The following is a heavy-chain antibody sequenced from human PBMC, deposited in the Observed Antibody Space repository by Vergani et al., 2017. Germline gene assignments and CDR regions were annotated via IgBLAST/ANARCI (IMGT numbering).Heavy chain of an antibody. CDR2: LTGGGGST. Sequence: EVQLLESGGSLKQPGGSVRLSCAASGFTFSTYAMHWVRQAPGKGLEWVSALTGGGGSTYYADSFKGRFIISRDNSRDTLYLQMNSLRPEDTATYYCVKDAGSYEVFCDSWGQGTLVIVAS. D-gene: IGHD1-26*01. CDR1: GFTFSTYA. V-gene: IGHV3-23*01. J-gene: IGHJ4*02. CDR3: VKDAGSYEVFCDS.